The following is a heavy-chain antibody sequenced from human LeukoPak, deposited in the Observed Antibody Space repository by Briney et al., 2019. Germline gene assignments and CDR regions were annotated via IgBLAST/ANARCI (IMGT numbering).Heavy chain of an antibody. J-gene: IGHJ6*03. D-gene: IGHD3-10*01. V-gene: IGHV1-69*06. CDR1: GGTFSSYA. CDR2: IIPIFGTA. CDR3: ARGGSGTDYRGLGHYYYMDV. Sequence: SVKVSCRASGGTFSSYAISWVRQAPGQGLEWMGGIIPIFGTANYAQKFQGRVTITADKSTSTAYMELSSLRSEDTAVYYCARGGSGTDYRGLGHYYYMDVWGKGTTVTVSS.